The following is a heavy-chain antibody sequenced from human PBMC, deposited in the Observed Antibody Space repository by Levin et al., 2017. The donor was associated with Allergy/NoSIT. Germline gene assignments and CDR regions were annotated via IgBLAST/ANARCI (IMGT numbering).Heavy chain of an antibody. J-gene: IGHJ3*02. CDR3: ARGDYEGFDPLGI. CDR2: IGTYNGIT. D-gene: IGHD4-17*01. V-gene: IGHV1-18*01. Sequence: ASVKVSCKASGYTITTFGISWVRQAPGQGLQWMGWIGTYNGITKYAQQFQDRLTMTTDTSTSTAYMELRSLASDDTAVYYCARGDYEGFDPLGIWGQGTMVTVSS. CDR1: GYTITTFG.